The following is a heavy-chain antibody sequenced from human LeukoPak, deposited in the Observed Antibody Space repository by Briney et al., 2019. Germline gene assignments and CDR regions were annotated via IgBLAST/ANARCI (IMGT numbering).Heavy chain of an antibody. CDR2: INHSGST. Sequence: PSETLSLTCAVYGGSFSGYYWSWIRQPPGKGLEWIGEINHSGSTNYNPSLKSRVTISADTSKNQFSLKLSSVTAADTAVYYCARRGVAAAGTGGFGSWGQGTLVNVSS. V-gene: IGHV4-34*01. D-gene: IGHD6-13*01. CDR1: GGSFSGYY. CDR3: ARRGVAAAGTGGFGS. J-gene: IGHJ4*02.